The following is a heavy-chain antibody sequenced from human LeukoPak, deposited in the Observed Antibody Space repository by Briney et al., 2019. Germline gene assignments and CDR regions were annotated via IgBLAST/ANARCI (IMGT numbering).Heavy chain of an antibody. V-gene: IGHV1-69*13. J-gene: IGHJ4*02. CDR1: GGTFSSYA. CDR3: ARESGKPNDYGDYKPDPFDY. CDR2: IIPIFGTA. Sequence: ASVKVSCKASGGTFSSYAISWVRQAPGQGLEWMGGIIPIFGTANYAQKFQGRVTITADESTSTAYMELSSLRSEDTAVYYCARESGKPNDYGDYKPDPFDYWGQGTLVTVSS. D-gene: IGHD4-17*01.